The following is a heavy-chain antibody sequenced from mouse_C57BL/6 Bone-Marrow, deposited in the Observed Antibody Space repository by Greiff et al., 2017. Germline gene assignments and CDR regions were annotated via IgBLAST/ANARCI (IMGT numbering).Heavy chain of an antibody. CDR2: INPYNGGT. Sequence: VQLQQSGPVLVKPGASVKMSCKASGYTFTDYYMNWVKQSHGKSLEWIGGINPYNGGTSYNQKFKGKATLTVDKSSSTTYMELNSLTSEDSAVYYCLTGKYFDDWGQGTTLTVSS. J-gene: IGHJ2*01. V-gene: IGHV1-19*01. D-gene: IGHD4-1*01. CDR3: LTGKYFDD. CDR1: GYTFTDYY.